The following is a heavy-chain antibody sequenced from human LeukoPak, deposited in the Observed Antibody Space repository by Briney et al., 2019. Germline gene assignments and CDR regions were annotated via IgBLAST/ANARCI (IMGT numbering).Heavy chain of an antibody. CDR3: ARVSRLWFGSGAFDI. D-gene: IGHD3-10*01. CDR2: IYYSGST. CDR1: GGSFSGYY. J-gene: IGHJ3*02. Sequence: SETLSLTCAVYGGSFSGYYWSWIRQPPGKGLEWIGYIYYSGSTNYNPSLKSRVTISVDTSKNQFSLKLSSVTAADTAVYYCARVSRLWFGSGAFDIWGQGTMVTVSS. V-gene: IGHV4-59*01.